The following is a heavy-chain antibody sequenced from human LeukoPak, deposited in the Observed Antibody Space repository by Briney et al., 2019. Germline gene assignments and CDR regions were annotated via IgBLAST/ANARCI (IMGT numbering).Heavy chain of an antibody. CDR2: ISSSGSTI. J-gene: IGHJ3*02. V-gene: IGHV3-48*04. CDR1: GFTFSSYS. D-gene: IGHD6-13*01. Sequence: GGSLRLSCAASGFTFSSYSMNWVRQAPGKGLEWVSYISSSGSTIYYADSVKGRFTISRDNAKNSLYLQMNSLRAEDTAVYYCARDMGQQLVPGAFDIWGQGTMVTVSS. CDR3: ARDMGQQLVPGAFDI.